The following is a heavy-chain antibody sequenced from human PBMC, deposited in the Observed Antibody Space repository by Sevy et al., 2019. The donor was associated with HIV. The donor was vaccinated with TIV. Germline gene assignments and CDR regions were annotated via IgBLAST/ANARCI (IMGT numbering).Heavy chain of an antibody. J-gene: IGHJ5*02. CDR2: ISSSGTTI. V-gene: IGHV3-48*03. Sequence: GGSLRLSCAASGFTFSSCEMTWVRQAPGKGLEWISSISSSGTTIYYGDSVEGRFTISRDNPKNSLYLQMNSLRAEDTAVYYCARKGGAYDIGFDPWGQRTLVTVSS. CDR3: ARKGGAYDIGFDP. D-gene: IGHD3-22*01. CDR1: GFTFSSCE.